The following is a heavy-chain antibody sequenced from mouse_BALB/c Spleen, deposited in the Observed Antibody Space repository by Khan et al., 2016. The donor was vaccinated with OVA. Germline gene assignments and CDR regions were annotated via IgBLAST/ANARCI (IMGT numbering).Heavy chain of an antibody. Sequence: EVQLVESGGDLVKPGGSLKLSCAVSGFTFSSYSMSWVRQTPDKRLEWVATISSGGDYTYYPASVNGRIISSRDDDKNTLYLQMSSLRSEDTAMYYCASHLTGSFAYWGQGTLVTVSA. CDR1: GFTFSSYS. CDR2: ISSGGDYT. D-gene: IGHD4-1*01. CDR3: ASHLTGSFAY. J-gene: IGHJ3*01. V-gene: IGHV5-6*01.